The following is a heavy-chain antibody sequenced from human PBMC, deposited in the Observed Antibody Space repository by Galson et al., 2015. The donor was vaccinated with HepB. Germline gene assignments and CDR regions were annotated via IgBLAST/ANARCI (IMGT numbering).Heavy chain of an antibody. J-gene: IGHJ3*02. Sequence: SVKVSCKASGYTFTSYYMHWVRQAPGQGLEWMGIINPSGGSTSYAQKLQGRVTMTRDTSTSTVYMELSSLRSEDTAVYYCARQYNWNDLGRFGLNDAFDIWGQGTMVTVSS. D-gene: IGHD1-20*01. CDR3: ARQYNWNDLGRFGLNDAFDI. V-gene: IGHV1-46*04. CDR2: INPSGGST. CDR1: GYTFTSYY.